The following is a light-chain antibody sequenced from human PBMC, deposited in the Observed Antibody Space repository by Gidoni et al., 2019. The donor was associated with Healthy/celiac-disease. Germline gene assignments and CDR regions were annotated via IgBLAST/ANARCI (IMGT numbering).Light chain of an antibody. V-gene: IGKV3-20*01. CDR2: GAS. Sequence: IVYTQSPGTLSRSPGERATLSCRASQSVSSSYLAWYQQKPGQAPSLLIYGASSRAPGIPDRFSGSGSGTDFTLTTSRLEPEDFSVYYCQQYGSSPITFGQGTRLEIK. CDR3: QQYGSSPIT. CDR1: QSVSSSY. J-gene: IGKJ5*01.